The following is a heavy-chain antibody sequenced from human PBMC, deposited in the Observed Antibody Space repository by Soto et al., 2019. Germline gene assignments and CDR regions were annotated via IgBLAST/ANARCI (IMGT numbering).Heavy chain of an antibody. CDR1: GYTFTSYG. CDR3: ARDTAMALPDA. V-gene: IGHV1-18*01. D-gene: IGHD5-18*01. J-gene: IGHJ4*02. CDR2: ISAHNGNT. Sequence: QVQLVQSGAEVKKPGASVKVSCKASGYTFTSYGISWVRQAPGQGLEWMGWISAHNGNTKYAQKLQGRVTMTTDTATSTAYLEVRSLRSDDTAVYYCARDTAMALPDAWGQGTLVTVSS.